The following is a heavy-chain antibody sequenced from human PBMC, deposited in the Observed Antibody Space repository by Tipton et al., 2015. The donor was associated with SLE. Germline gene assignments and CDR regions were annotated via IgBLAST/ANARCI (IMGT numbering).Heavy chain of an antibody. CDR3: ATHSSRTGDY. V-gene: IGHV4-59*01. CDR1: GGSISSYY. CDR2: IYYSGST. J-gene: IGHJ4*02. Sequence: TLSLTCTVSGGSISSYYWSWIRQPPGKGLEWIGSIYYSGSTYYNPSLKSRVTISVDTSKNQFSLKLSSVTAADTAVYYCATHSSRTGDYWGQGTLVTVSS. D-gene: IGHD6-13*01.